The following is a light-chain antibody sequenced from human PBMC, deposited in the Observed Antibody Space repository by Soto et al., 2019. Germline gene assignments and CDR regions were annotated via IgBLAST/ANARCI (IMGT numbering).Light chain of an antibody. CDR2: DAS. CDR3: HQRSNWLDT. J-gene: IGKJ5*01. V-gene: IGKV3-11*01. CDR1: QSVSSY. Sequence: EIVMTQSPATLSVSPGERVTLSCRASQSVSSYLAWYQQKPGQPPRLLIYDASKRATGIPARFSGSGSGTDFTLTISSLEAEDFAVYYCHQRSNWLDTFGQGTRLEIK.